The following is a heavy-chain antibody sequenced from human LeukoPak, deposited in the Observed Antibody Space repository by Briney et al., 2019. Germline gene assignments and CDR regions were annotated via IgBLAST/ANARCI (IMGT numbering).Heavy chain of an antibody. J-gene: IGHJ4*02. D-gene: IGHD3-22*01. Sequence: PSETLSLTCTVSGGSISSSSHYWGWIRQPPGKGLEWIGSIYYSGSTYYNPSLKSRVTISVDTSNNQFSLRLSSVTAADTAVYYCARHERGSGYPGGFDYWGQGTLVPVSS. CDR2: IYYSGST. CDR1: GGSISSSSHY. V-gene: IGHV4-39*01. CDR3: ARHERGSGYPGGFDY.